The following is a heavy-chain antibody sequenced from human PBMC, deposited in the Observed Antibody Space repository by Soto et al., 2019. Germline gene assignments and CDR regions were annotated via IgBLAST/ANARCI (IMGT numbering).Heavy chain of an antibody. D-gene: IGHD5-18*01. J-gene: IGHJ5*02. Sequence: ASVKVSCKASGYTFTNNDVSWVRQATGQGLEWMGWMNPGSGDTGYAQKFQGRVTMTRDISIATAYMELNSLTSEDTAIYYCARMESFGSLDWFDPWGQGTLVTVSS. CDR1: GYTFTNND. V-gene: IGHV1-8*02. CDR3: ARMESFGSLDWFDP. CDR2: MNPGSGDT.